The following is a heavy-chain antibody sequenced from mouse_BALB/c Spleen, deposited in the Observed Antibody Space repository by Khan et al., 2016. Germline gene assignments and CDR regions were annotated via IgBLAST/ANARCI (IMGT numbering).Heavy chain of an antibody. V-gene: IGHV4-1*02. CDR3: ARQYGNYVGYAMDY. J-gene: IGHJ4*01. CDR2: INPDSSTI. D-gene: IGHD2-10*02. CDR1: GFDFSRYW. Sequence: VKLLESGGGLVQPGGSLKLSCAASGFDFSRYWMSWVRQAPGQGLDWIGEINPDSSTINYTPSLKDQFIISRDNAKNTLYLQMSKVRSEDTARYYCARQYGNYVGYAMDYWGQGTSVAVSS.